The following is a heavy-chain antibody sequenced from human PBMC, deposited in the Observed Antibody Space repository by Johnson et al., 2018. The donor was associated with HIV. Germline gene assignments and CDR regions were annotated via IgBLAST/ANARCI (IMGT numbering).Heavy chain of an antibody. J-gene: IGHJ3*02. Sequence: QMLLVESGGGVVQPGRSLRLSCAASGFRFSNYALHWVRQTPGKGLEWVAFISDDGSNKYYADSVKGRFTISRDNSKNTLYLQMNSLRAEDTAVYYCAKNSAAFDIWGQGTMVTVSS. CDR3: AKNSAAFDI. CDR2: ISDDGSNK. D-gene: IGHD2/OR15-2a*01. V-gene: IGHV3-30*04. CDR1: GFRFSNYA.